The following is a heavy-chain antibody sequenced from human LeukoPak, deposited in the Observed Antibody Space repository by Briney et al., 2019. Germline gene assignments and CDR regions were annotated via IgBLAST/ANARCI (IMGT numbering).Heavy chain of an antibody. CDR3: ARLYDSSGYYYTYYYMDV. CDR2: MNPNSGNT. Sequence: ASVKVSCKVSGYTLTELSMHWVRQAPGKGLEWMGWMNPNSGNTGYAQKFQGRVTMTRNTSISTAYMELSSLRSEDTAVYYCARLYDSSGYYYTYYYMDVWGKGTTVTISS. J-gene: IGHJ6*03. D-gene: IGHD3-22*01. V-gene: IGHV1-8*01. CDR1: GYTLTELS.